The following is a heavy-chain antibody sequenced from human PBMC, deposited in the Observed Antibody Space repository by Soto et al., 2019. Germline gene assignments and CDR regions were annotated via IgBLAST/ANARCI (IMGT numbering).Heavy chain of an antibody. J-gene: IGHJ4*02. CDR1: VFTFSSYA. CDR3: ANGVHYHDSSGSLGY. D-gene: IGHD3-22*01. V-gene: IGHV3-23*01. CDR2: ISGSGGNT. Sequence: XGSLRLSCASSVFTFSSYAMSCVRQSPGQWLEWVSAISGSGGNTYYADSVKGRFTISRDNSKNTLYLQMNSLRAEDTAVYYCANGVHYHDSSGSLGYWGQGTLVSVS.